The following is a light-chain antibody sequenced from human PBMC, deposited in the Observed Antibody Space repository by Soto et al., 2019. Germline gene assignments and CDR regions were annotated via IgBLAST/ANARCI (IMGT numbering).Light chain of an antibody. Sequence: QSALTQPRSVSGSPGQSVTISCTGTSSDVGGYNYVSWYQQHPGKAPKHMIYDVSKRPSGVPDRFSGSKSGNTASLTISGLQAEDEADYYCCSYAGSYTYVVFVGGTKLTVL. CDR1: SSDVGGYNY. V-gene: IGLV2-11*01. J-gene: IGLJ2*01. CDR3: CSYAGSYTYVV. CDR2: DVS.